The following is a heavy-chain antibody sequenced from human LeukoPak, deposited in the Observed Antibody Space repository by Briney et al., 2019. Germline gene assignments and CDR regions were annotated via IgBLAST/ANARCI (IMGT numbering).Heavy chain of an antibody. D-gene: IGHD1-26*01. CDR1: GGSILTTNW. CDR2: VHLSGTS. J-gene: IGHJ4*02. CDR3: ARESGAFSPYGF. Sequence: SETLSLTCAVSGGSILTTNWWSWVRQPPGKGLEWIGEVHLSGTSNYNPSLKSRVSMSIDKSKNQLSLKLTSVTAADTAMYYCARESGAFSPYGFWGQGTLVTVSS. V-gene: IGHV4-4*02.